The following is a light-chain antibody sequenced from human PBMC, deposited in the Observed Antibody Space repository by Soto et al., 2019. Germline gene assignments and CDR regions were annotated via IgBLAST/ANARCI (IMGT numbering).Light chain of an antibody. CDR2: EVR. CDR3: SSYAGNNNLGL. Sequence: QSVLTQPPSASGSPGQSVTISCTGTSSDIGAYDYVSWYQQYPGKAPRLIIYEVRHRPSGVPDRFSGSKSGNTASLTVSGLQAEDEADYYCSSYAGNNNLGLFGGGTKLTV. V-gene: IGLV2-8*01. J-gene: IGLJ2*01. CDR1: SSDIGAYDY.